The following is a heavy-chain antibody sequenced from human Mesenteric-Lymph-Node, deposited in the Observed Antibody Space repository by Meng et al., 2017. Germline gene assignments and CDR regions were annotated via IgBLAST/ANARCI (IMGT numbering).Heavy chain of an antibody. J-gene: IGHJ3*02. D-gene: IGHD5-18*01. CDR1: GGSISSYY. V-gene: IGHV4-59*01. Sequence: SETLSLTCTASGGSISSYYWSWIRQPPGKGLEWIGYIYYSGSTNYNPSLKSRVTISVDTSKNQFSLKLSSVTAADTAVYYCARGGRDTAMVNDAFDIWGQGTMVTVSS. CDR2: IYYSGST. CDR3: ARGGRDTAMVNDAFDI.